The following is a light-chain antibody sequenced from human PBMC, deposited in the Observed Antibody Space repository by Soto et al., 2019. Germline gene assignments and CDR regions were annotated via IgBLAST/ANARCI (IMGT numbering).Light chain of an antibody. Sequence: DLPMTQSPSSLSASVGDRVTITCQASHDITSYLNWYQHKPGKAPKLLIYDASILEAGVPSRFSRSGSGTDFTFTISSLQPEDVATYYCQKCDYLPIFGPGTTVDFK. J-gene: IGKJ3*01. CDR2: DAS. V-gene: IGKV1-33*01. CDR1: HDITSY. CDR3: QKCDYLPI.